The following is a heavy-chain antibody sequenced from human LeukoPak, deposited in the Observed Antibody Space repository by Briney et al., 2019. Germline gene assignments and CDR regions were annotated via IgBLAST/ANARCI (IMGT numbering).Heavy chain of an antibody. CDR1: GFTFSSYA. V-gene: IGHV3-23*01. J-gene: IGHJ4*02. CDR3: ARDYGGNSDFDY. Sequence: GGSLRLSCAASGFTFSSYAMSWVRQAPGKGLEWVSAISGGGGGTYYADSVKGRFTISRDNSRNTLYLQMNSLRAEDTAVYYCARDYGGNSDFDYWGQGTLVTVSS. CDR2: ISGGGGGT. D-gene: IGHD4-23*01.